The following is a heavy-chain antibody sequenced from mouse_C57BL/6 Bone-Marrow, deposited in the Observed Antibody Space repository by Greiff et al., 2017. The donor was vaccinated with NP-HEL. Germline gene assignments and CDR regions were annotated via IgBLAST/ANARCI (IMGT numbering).Heavy chain of an antibody. CDR1: GFNITDYY. D-gene: IGHD1-1*01. CDR2: IDPEDGET. CDR3: ASQITTVVYWYFDV. V-gene: IGHV14-2*01. J-gene: IGHJ1*03. Sequence: EVKLQESGAELVKPGASVKLSCTASGFNITDYYMHWVKQRTEQGLEWIGRIDPEDGETKYAPKFQGKATITADTSSNTAYLQLSSLTSEDTAVYYCASQITTVVYWYFDVWGTGTTVTVSS.